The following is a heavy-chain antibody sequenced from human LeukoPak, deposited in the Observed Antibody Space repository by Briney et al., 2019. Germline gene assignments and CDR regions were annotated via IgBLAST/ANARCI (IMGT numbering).Heavy chain of an antibody. D-gene: IGHD2-21*02. V-gene: IGHV4-4*02. J-gene: IGHJ3*02. Sequence: GSLRLSCAASGFTFSSYAMHWVRQPPEKGLEWIGEIFHSGSTNYNPSLKSRVTISVDKSRNLFSLNLSSVTAADTAVYYCARASVVVTADPDAFDMWGQGTLVTVSS. CDR1: GFTFSSYA. CDR2: IFHSGST. CDR3: ARASVVVTADPDAFDM.